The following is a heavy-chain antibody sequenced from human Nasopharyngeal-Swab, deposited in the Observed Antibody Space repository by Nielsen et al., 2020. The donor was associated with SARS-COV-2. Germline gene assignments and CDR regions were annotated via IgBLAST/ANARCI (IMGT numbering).Heavy chain of an antibody. J-gene: IGHJ4*02. V-gene: IGHV4-34*01. CDR1: GGSFSGYY. D-gene: IGHD2-2*01. CDR2: INHSGST. CDR3: ARGARGYCSSTSCRYYFDY. Sequence: SETLSLTCAVYGGSFSGYYWSWIRQPPGKGLEWIGEINHSGSTNYNPSLKSRVTISVDTSKNQFSLKLSSVTAAVTAVYYCARGARGYCSSTSCRYYFDYWGQGTLVTVSS.